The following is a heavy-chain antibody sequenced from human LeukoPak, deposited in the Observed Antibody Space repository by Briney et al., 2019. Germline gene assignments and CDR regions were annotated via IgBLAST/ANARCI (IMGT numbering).Heavy chain of an antibody. D-gene: IGHD3-10*01. CDR2: IYTSGST. V-gene: IGHV4-61*02. J-gene: IGHJ6*02. CDR3: ARVSPSGVWDV. Sequence: PSETLSLTCTVSGGSISSSSYYWSWIRQPAGKGLEWIGRIYTSGSTNYNPSLNSRVTISIDTSKNQFSLSLSSVTAIDTAVYYCARVSPSGVWDVWGQGTTVTVSS. CDR1: GGSISSSSYY.